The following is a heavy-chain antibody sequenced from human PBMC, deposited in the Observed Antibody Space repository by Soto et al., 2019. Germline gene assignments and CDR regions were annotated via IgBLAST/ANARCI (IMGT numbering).Heavy chain of an antibody. CDR2: IYYSGST. V-gene: IGHV4-39*01. CDR1: GGSISSSSYY. D-gene: IGHD6-19*01. Sequence: PSETLSLTCTVSGGSISSSSYYWGWIRQPPGKGLEWIGSIYYSGSTYYNPSLKSRVTISVDTSKNQFSLKLSSVTAADTAVYYCARKRASLYSSGWFHFDYWGQGTLVTVSS. CDR3: ARKRASLYSSGWFHFDY. J-gene: IGHJ4*02.